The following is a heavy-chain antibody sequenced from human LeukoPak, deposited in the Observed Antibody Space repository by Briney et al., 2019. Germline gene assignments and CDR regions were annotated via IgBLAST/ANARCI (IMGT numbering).Heavy chain of an antibody. CDR2: INGDGSTT. CDR3: ATGSGSYYDS. V-gene: IGHV3-74*01. J-gene: IGHJ4*02. CDR1: TFTFSTYW. Sequence: PGGSLRLSCEASTFTFSTYWMHWVRQAPGKGLVWVSYINGDGSTTNYADSVKGRLTISRDNAKNTLYLQMNSLRAEDTAAYYCATGSGSYYDSWGLGTLVTVSS. D-gene: IGHD3-10*01.